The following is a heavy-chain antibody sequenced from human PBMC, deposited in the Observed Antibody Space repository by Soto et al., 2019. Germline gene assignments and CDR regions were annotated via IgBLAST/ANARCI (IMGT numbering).Heavy chain of an antibody. CDR2: IYHSGTT. CDR3: ATRGDGSPRLDY. Sequence: SETLSLTCGVPGDSVSSSRLWTWVRQTPGKGLEWIGEIYHSGTTNYNPSLKSRVTISVDKSKNQISLTLSSVTAADTAVYYCATRGDGSPRLDYWGQGTLVTVSS. J-gene: IGHJ4*02. V-gene: IGHV4-4*02. D-gene: IGHD3-10*01. CDR1: GDSVSSSRL.